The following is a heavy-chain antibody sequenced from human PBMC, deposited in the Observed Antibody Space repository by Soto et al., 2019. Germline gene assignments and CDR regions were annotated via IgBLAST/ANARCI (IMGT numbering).Heavy chain of an antibody. D-gene: IGHD3-10*01. CDR2: MNPNSGNT. J-gene: IGHJ3*02. V-gene: IGHV1-8*01. CDR1: GYTFTSYD. CDR3: ARGLNYYGTGDDAFDI. Sequence: QVQLVQSGAEVKKPGASVKVSCKASGYTFTSYDINWVRQATGQGLEWMGWMNPNSGNTGYAQKFQGRVTMTRNTSISTAYMELSSLRSEDTAMYYCARGLNYYGTGDDAFDIWGQGTMVTVSS.